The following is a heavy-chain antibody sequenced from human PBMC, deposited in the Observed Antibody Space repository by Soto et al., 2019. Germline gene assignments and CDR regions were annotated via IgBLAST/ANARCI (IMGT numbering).Heavy chain of an antibody. D-gene: IGHD3-9*01. Sequence: GGSLRLSCAASGFTFSSYWMSWVRQAPGKGLEWVANIKQDGSEKYYVDSVKGRFTISRDNAKNSLYLQMNSLRAEDTAVYYCARDEAYYDMLTGYLIDYWGQGTLVTVSS. CDR3: ARDEAYYDMLTGYLIDY. CDR2: IKQDGSEK. CDR1: GFTFSSYW. J-gene: IGHJ4*02. V-gene: IGHV3-7*01.